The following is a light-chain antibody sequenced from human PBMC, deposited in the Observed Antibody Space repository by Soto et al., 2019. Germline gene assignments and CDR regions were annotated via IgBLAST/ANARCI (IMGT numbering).Light chain of an antibody. CDR3: QQYNPHSLYS. V-gene: IGKV1-5*01. CDR2: YDS. J-gene: IGKJ2*01. CDR1: QGVRSW. Sequence: DIQLSQSPSILSASVGDRVTITCRASQGVRSWLAWYQQQPGKAPKLLIYYDSTLEGAVASRFSGSGSGTEYTLTISSLQPEDFATYYCQQYNPHSLYSFGQGTKLEIK.